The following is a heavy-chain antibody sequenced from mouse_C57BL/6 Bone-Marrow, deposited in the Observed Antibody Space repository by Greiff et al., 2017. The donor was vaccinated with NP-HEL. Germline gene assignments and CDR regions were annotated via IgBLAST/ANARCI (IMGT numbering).Heavy chain of an antibody. V-gene: IGHV1-81*01. CDR1: GYTFTSYG. Sequence: VKLQQSGAELARPGASVKLSCKASGYTFTSYGISWVKQRTGQGLEWIGEIYPRSGNTYYNEKFKGKATLTADKSSSTAYMELRSLTSEDSAVYFCARQNYSNLQFAYWGQGTLVTVSA. J-gene: IGHJ3*01. CDR3: ARQNYSNLQFAY. D-gene: IGHD2-5*01. CDR2: IYPRSGNT.